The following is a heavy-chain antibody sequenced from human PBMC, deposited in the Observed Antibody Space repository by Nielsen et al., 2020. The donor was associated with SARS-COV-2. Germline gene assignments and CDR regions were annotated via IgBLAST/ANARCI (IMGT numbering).Heavy chain of an antibody. V-gene: IGHV3-9*01. CDR1: GFIFDDHA. J-gene: IGHJ3*02. CDR3: ARDNIIVAAGSGAFET. CDR2: VSWNSGGT. D-gene: IGHD5-12*01. Sequence: GGSLRLSCAASGFIFDDHAMHWVRQVPGKGLEWVSGVSWNSGGTGYADSVKGRFTISRDNAKNSLYLQMNSLRVEDTALYYCARDNIIVAAGSGAFETGGHGTMVTVSS.